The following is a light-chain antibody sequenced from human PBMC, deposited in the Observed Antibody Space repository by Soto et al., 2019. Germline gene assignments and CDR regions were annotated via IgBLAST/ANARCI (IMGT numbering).Light chain of an antibody. CDR1: QSVSNN. CDR3: QQYNNWPIT. CDR2: GAS. Sequence: EILMTQSPATLSVSPGARAPLSCRASQSVSNNLAWYQQKPGQVPRLLIYGASTRAAGIPARFSGSGSGTEFTLTISSLQSEDFAVYFCQQYNNWPITFGQGTRLEIK. J-gene: IGKJ5*01. V-gene: IGKV3-15*01.